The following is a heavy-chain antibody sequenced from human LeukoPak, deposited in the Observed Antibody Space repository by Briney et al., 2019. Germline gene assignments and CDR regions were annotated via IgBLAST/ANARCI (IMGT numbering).Heavy chain of an antibody. CDR2: ISWNSGSI. CDR1: GFTFDDYA. V-gene: IGHV3-9*01. D-gene: IGHD1-26*01. J-gene: IGHJ4*02. CDR3: ARDPSYSENLDY. Sequence: PGRSLRLSCAASGFTFDDYAVHWVRQAPGKGLEWVSGISWNSGSIGYADSVKGRFTISRDNAKNTLYLQMNSLRAEDTAVYYCARDPSYSENLDYWGQGTLVTVSS.